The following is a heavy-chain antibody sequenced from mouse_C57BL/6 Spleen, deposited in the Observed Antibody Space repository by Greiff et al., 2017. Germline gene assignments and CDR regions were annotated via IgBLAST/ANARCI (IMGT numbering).Heavy chain of an antibody. CDR2: INPNNGGT. CDR3: ASLLISFFAY. J-gene: IGHJ3*01. V-gene: IGHV1-26*01. Sequence: EVQLQQSGPELVKPGASVKISCKASGYTFTDYYMNWVKQSHGKSLEWIGDINPNNGGTSYNQKFKGKATLTVDKSSSTAYMELRSLTSEDSAVYYCASLLISFFAYWGQGTLVTVSA. CDR1: GYTFTDYY.